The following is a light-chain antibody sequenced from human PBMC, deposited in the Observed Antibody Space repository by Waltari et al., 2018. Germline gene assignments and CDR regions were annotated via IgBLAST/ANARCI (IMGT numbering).Light chain of an antibody. CDR2: DAS. CDR1: QNIKKF. V-gene: IGKV3-11*01. J-gene: IGKJ2*01. CDR3: QQYNSYSYT. Sequence: FVLTQSPATLSVSAGETATLSCRASQNIKKFLAWYQQKPGQAPRLIIHDASNRATGIPARFSGSGSGTDFTLTISSFEPEDFATYYCQQYNSYSYTFGQGTKLGIK.